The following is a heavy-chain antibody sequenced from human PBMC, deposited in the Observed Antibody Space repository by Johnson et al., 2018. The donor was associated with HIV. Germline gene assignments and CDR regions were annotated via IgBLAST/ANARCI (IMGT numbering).Heavy chain of an antibody. V-gene: IGHV3-7*03. J-gene: IGHJ3*02. CDR1: GFTFDDYG. Sequence: VQLVESGGGVVRPGGSLRISCAASGFTFDDYGMSWVRQAPGKGLEWVAKIKQDGSEKYYVDSVKGRVTISRDNSKNTLYLQMNSLRAEDTALYYCAKGTSWELRGAFDIWGQGTMVTVSS. CDR2: IKQDGSEK. CDR3: AKGTSWELRGAFDI. D-gene: IGHD1-26*01.